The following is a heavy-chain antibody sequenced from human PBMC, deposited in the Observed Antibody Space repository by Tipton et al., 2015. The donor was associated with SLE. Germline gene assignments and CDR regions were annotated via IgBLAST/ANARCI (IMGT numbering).Heavy chain of an antibody. D-gene: IGHD3-3*01. CDR2: INHSGSS. CDR1: GGSFSGYY. CDR3: ARDLYDFWSGYTPSGAMDV. V-gene: IGHV4-34*10. J-gene: IGHJ6*03. Sequence: TLSLTCAVYGGSFSGYYWTWIRQSPGRGLEWIGDINHSGSSNYNPSLLSRVTLSVDVSKNQFSLRLSSVTAADTAMYYCARDLYDFWSGYTPSGAMDVWGKGTTVTVSS.